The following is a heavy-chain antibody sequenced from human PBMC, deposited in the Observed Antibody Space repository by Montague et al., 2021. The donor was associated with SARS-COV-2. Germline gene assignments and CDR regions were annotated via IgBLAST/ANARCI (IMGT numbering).Heavy chain of an antibody. CDR1: GASVRSGNSY. Sequence: SETLSLTCTVSGASVRSGNSYWNWIRQPPGKGLEWIGYISYSGSTNYSPSLKSRVTISVDTSKNQFSLKLSSVTAADTAVYYCARDFDYWGQGTLVTVSS. V-gene: IGHV4-61*01. CDR3: ARDFDY. CDR2: ISYSGST. J-gene: IGHJ4*02.